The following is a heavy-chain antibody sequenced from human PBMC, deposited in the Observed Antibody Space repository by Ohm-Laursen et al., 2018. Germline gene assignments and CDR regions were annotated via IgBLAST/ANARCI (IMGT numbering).Heavy chain of an antibody. J-gene: IGHJ4*02. CDR1: GFTFDDYA. CDR3: ASNADTTGFDY. D-gene: IGHD1-14*01. CDR2: ISWNSGSI. Sequence: SLRLSCAASGFTFDDYAMHWVRQAPGKGLEWASGISWNSGSIGYADSVKGRFTISRDNAKNSLYLQMNSLRAEDTALYYCASNADTTGFDYWGQGTLVTVSS. V-gene: IGHV3-9*01.